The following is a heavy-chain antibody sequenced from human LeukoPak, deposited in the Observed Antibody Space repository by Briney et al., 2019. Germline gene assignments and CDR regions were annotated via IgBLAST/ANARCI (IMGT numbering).Heavy chain of an antibody. CDR2: ISYDARNK. CDR3: ARGGTYNDYWGDFLDAFDI. D-gene: IGHD3-3*01. V-gene: IGHV3-30*04. J-gene: IGHJ3*02. CDR1: GFTFSSYA. Sequence: GGSLRLSCAASGFTFSSYAMHWVRQAPGRGLEWVAFISYDARNKYYADSVKGRFTISRDNSKNTMSLQMDSLRAEDTAVYYCARGGTYNDYWGDFLDAFDIWGQGTMVTVS.